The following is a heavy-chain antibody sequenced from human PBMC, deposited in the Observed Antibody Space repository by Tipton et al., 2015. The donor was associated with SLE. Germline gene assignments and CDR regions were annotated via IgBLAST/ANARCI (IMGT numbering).Heavy chain of an antibody. CDR1: GFSISSYY. D-gene: IGHD2-21*01. J-gene: IGHJ3*02. CDR3: AREVITITDSDAFDI. V-gene: IGHV4-38-2*02. Sequence: LRLSCTVSGFSISSYYWGWIRQPPGKGLEWLGTIYHSGSAFYNPSLKSRVTTSVDTSKNQFFMRLSSATAADTAVYYCAREVITITDSDAFDIWGQGTMVTVSS. CDR2: IYHSGSA.